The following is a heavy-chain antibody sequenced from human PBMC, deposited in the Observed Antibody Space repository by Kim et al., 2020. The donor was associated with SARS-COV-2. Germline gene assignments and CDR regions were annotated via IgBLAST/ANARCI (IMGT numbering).Heavy chain of an antibody. CDR2: INHNSGVT. CDR1: GYTFTSHY. CDR3: ARGNTETIDY. V-gene: IGHV1-2*05. Sequence: ASVKVSCKTSGYTFTSHYLHWVRQAPGQGLEWMGRINHNSGVTNYAQKFQGRVTMTRDTSITTAYMELSRLRSDDTVVYYCARGNTETIDYWGQGTLVTVSS. J-gene: IGHJ4*02.